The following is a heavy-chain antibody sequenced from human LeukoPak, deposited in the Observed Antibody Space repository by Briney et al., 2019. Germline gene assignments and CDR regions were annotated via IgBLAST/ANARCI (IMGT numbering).Heavy chain of an antibody. J-gene: IGHJ6*03. D-gene: IGHD6-19*01. CDR2: TYYRSKWYN. CDR1: GDSVSSNIAA. Sequence: SQTLSLTCAISGDSVSSNIAAWNWIRQSPSRGLEWLGRTYYRSKWYNDYAVSVKSRITINPDTSKNQFSLQLNSVTPEDTAVYYCARDRYNSGWYVGYYYYYMDVWGKGTTVTVSS. V-gene: IGHV6-1*01. CDR3: ARDRYNSGWYVGYYYYYMDV.